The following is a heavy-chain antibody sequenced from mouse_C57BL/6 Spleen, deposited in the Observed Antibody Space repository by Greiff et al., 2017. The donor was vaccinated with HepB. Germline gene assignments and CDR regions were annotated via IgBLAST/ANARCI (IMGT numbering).Heavy chain of an antibody. V-gene: IGHV1-72*01. CDR2: IDPNSGGT. Sequence: QVHVKQPGAELVKPGASVKLSCKASGYTFTSYWMHWVKQRPGRGLEWIGRIDPNSGGTKYNEKFKSKATLTVDKPSSTAYMQLSSLTSEDSAVYYCARWDTTVVATRYFDVWGTGTTVTVSS. J-gene: IGHJ1*03. D-gene: IGHD1-1*01. CDR1: GYTFTSYW. CDR3: ARWDTTVVATRYFDV.